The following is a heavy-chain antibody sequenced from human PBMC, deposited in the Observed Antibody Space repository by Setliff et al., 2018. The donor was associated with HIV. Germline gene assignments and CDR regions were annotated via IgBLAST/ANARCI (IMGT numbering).Heavy chain of an antibody. CDR3: ARVYYYDSSGYSEPYYMDV. J-gene: IGHJ6*03. Sequence: KPSETLSLTCTVSGGSISSGSYYWSWIRQPAGKGLEWIGRIYTSGSTKYNPSLKSRVTISVDTSKNHFSLKLSSVTAADTAVYYCARVYYYDSSGYSEPYYMDVWGKGTTVTVSS. CDR2: IYTSGST. D-gene: IGHD3-22*01. V-gene: IGHV4-61*02. CDR1: GGSISSGSYY.